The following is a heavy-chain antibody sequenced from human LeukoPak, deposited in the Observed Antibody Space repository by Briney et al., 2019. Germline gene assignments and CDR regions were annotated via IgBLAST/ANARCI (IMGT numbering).Heavy chain of an antibody. J-gene: IGHJ4*02. CDR1: GGSFSGYY. Sequence: SETLSLTCAVYGGSFSGYYWSWIRQPPGKGLEWIGEINHSGSTNYNPSLKSRATISVDTSKNQFSLKLSSVTAADTAVYYCARGSRRSSSSWTDYWGQGTLVTVSS. CDR2: INHSGST. D-gene: IGHD6-13*01. CDR3: ARGSRRSSSSWTDY. V-gene: IGHV4-34*01.